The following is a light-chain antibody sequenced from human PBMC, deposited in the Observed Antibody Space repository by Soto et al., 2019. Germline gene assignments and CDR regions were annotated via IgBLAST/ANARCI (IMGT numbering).Light chain of an antibody. J-gene: IGKJ4*01. Sequence: DVVMTQSPLSLPVTLGQPASISCKSSQSLVYSDGNTYLNWFQQRPGQSPRRLIHRISNRDSGVPDRFTASGSDTDFTLTISRVEADDVGVYYCMQGTYLPLTFGGGTKVEIK. CDR1: QSLVYSDGNTY. V-gene: IGKV2-30*01. CDR3: MQGTYLPLT. CDR2: RIS.